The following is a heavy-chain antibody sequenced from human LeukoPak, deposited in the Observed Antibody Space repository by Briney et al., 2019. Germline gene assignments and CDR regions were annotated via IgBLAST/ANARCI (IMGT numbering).Heavy chain of an antibody. D-gene: IGHD2/OR15-2a*01. CDR2: ISGSGGST. CDR1: GFTFSSYG. Sequence: PGGSLRLSCAASGFTFSSYGMSWVRQAPGKGLEWVSAISGSGGSTYYADSVKGRFTISRDNSKNTLYLQMNSLRAEDTAVYYCARGSHLSASPSYFDYWGQGTLVTVSS. CDR3: ARGSHLSASPSYFDY. J-gene: IGHJ4*02. V-gene: IGHV3-23*01.